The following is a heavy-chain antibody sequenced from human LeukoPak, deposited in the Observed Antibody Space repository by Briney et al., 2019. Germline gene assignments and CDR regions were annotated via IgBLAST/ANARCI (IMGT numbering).Heavy chain of an antibody. CDR3: VKDHSGYYYDSSGSDY. CDR1: GFTFSSYA. Sequence: GGSLRLSCAASGFTFSSYAMSWVRQAPGKGLEWVSAISGSGGSTYYADSVKGRFTISRDNSKNTLYLQMNSLRAEDTAVYYCVKDHSGYYYDSSGSDYWGQGTLVTVSS. D-gene: IGHD3-22*01. CDR2: ISGSGGST. J-gene: IGHJ4*02. V-gene: IGHV3-23*01.